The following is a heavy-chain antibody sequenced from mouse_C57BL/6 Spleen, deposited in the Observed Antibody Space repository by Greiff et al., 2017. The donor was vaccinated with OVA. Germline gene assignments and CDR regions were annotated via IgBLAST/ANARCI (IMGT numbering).Heavy chain of an antibody. J-gene: IGHJ4*01. Sequence: DVMLVESGGGLVKPGGSLKLSCAASGFTFSDYGMHWVRQAPEKGLEWVAYISSGSSTIDYADKVKGRFTMARDNAKNTLFLQMTSLRSEYTAMYYCARGQGYAMDYWGQGTSVTVSS. CDR1: GFTFSDYG. CDR3: ARGQGYAMDY. V-gene: IGHV5-17*01. CDR2: ISSGSSTI.